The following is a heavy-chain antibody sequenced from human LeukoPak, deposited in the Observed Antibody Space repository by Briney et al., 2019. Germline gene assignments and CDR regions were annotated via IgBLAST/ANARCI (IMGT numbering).Heavy chain of an antibody. D-gene: IGHD4-17*01. V-gene: IGHV4-39*01. Sequence: PSETLSLTCTVSGGSISSSSYYWGWIRQPPGKGLEWIGSIYYSGSTYYNPSLKSRATISVDTSNNQFSLKLSSVTAADTAVYYCARRTVTTGYRDVWGKGTTVTVSS. CDR2: IYYSGST. CDR3: ARRTVTTGYRDV. J-gene: IGHJ6*03. CDR1: GGSISSSSYY.